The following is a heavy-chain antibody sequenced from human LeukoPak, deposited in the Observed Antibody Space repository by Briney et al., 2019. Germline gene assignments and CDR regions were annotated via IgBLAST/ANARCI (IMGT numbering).Heavy chain of an antibody. J-gene: IGHJ5*02. D-gene: IGHD2-8*02. V-gene: IGHV1-2*02. CDR1: GYTFTDYY. CDR2: INPNSGGT. Sequence: ASVKVSCKPSGYTFTDYYMHWVRPAPGQGLAWMGWINPNSGGTNYAQKFQGRVTMSRDTSTSAAYMELSRLRSDDTAVYYCARAAVVTGSTETFDPWGQGTLVTVSS. CDR3: ARAAVVTGSTETFDP.